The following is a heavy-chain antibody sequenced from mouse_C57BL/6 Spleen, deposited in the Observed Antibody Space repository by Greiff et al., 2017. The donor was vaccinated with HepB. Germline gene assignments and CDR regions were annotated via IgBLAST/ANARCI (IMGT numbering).Heavy chain of an antibody. J-gene: IGHJ3*01. CDR2: ISDGGSYT. CDR3: ARGHYDYDGAWFAY. V-gene: IGHV5-4*03. CDR1: GFTFSSYA. D-gene: IGHD2-4*01. Sequence: EVKVEESGGGLVKPGGSLKLSCAASGFTFSSYAMSWVRQTPEKRLEWVATISDGGSYTYYPDNVKGRFTISRDNAKNNLYLQMSHLKSEDTAMYYCARGHYDYDGAWFAYWGQGTLVTVSA.